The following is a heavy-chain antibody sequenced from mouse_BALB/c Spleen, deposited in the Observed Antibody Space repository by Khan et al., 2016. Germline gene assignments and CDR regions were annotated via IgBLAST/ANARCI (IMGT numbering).Heavy chain of an antibody. CDR1: GYSITSGYY. CDR2: ISYDGSN. J-gene: IGHJ2*01. CDR3: AGDSYYFDY. Sequence: QLEESGPGLVKPSQSLSLTCSVTGYSITSGYYWNWIRQFPGNKLEWMGYISYDGSNNYNPSLKNRISITRDTSKNQFFLKLNSVTTEDTATXYCAGDSYYFDYWGQGTTLTVSS. V-gene: IGHV3-6*02.